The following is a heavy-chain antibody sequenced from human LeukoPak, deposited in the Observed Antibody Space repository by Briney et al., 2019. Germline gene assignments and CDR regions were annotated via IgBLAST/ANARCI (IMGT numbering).Heavy chain of an antibody. Sequence: SETLSLTCAVYGGSFSGYYWSWIRQPPGKGLEWIGKINHSGSTNYNPSLKSRVTISVDTSKNQFSLKLSSVTAADTAVYYCARDVTDFGRGYYYYYMDVWGKGTTVTVSS. V-gene: IGHV4-34*01. CDR1: GGSFSGYY. CDR3: ARDVTDFGRGYYYYYMDV. D-gene: IGHD1-14*01. CDR2: INHSGST. J-gene: IGHJ6*03.